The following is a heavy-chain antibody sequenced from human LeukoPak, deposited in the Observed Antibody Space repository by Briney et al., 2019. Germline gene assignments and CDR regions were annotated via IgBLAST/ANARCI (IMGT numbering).Heavy chain of an antibody. D-gene: IGHD1-26*01. J-gene: IGHJ3*02. CDR1: GFSLTTYE. CDR3: ARDRRVGATWSVGAFDI. Sequence: GGSLRLSCAASGFSLTTYEMNWVRQAPGKGLEWVSYISSSSDSIYYADSVKGRFTISRDNAKNSLSLQMNSLRAEDTAIYYCARDRRVGATWSVGAFDIRGQGTTVTVSS. CDR2: ISSSSDSI. V-gene: IGHV3-48*03.